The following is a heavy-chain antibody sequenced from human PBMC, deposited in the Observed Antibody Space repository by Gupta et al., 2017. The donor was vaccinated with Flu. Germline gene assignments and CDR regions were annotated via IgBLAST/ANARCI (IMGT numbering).Heavy chain of an antibody. J-gene: IGHJ4*02. D-gene: IGHD3-22*01. CDR3: ASGYYYDSGGYYYLDY. V-gene: IGHV3-23*01. Sequence: PGTGLEWVSGIRASGDGTFYADSVRGRFTISRDNSKNTLYLQMNRLRAEDTAVYYCASGYYYDSGGYYYLDYWGQGTLVTVSS. CDR2: IRASGDGT.